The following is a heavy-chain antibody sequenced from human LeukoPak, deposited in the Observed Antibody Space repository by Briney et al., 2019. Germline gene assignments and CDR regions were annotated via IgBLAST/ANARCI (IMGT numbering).Heavy chain of an antibody. Sequence: PSETLSLTCTVSGGSISSSSYYWGWIRQPPGKGLEWIGSIYYSGSTYYNPSLKSRVTISVDTSKNQFSLKLSSVTAADTAVYYCARVGEQQLVMFDYWGQGTLVTVSS. CDR2: IYYSGST. J-gene: IGHJ4*02. V-gene: IGHV4-39*07. D-gene: IGHD6-13*01. CDR3: ARVGEQQLVMFDY. CDR1: GGSISSSSYY.